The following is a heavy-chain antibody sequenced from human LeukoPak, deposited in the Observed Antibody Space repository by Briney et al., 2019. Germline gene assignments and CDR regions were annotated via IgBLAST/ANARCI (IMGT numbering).Heavy chain of an antibody. CDR1: GFTFNIFG. D-gene: IGHD3-16*01. CDR3: AKGKGHNYYYMDV. Sequence: PGRSLRLSCAASGFTFNIFGMHWVRQAPGKGLEWVAVIWSDGSKKYYADSVKGRFTISRDNSENTLYLQMNSLRAEDTAVYYCAKGKGHNYYYMDVWGKGTTVTVSS. CDR2: IWSDGSKK. J-gene: IGHJ6*03. V-gene: IGHV3-33*06.